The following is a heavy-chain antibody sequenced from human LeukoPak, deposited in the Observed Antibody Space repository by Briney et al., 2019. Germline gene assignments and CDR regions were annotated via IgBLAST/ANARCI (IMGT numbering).Heavy chain of an antibody. CDR1: GFTFSDYY. Sequence: GGSLRLSCAASGFTFSDYYMSWIRQAPGKGLEWVANIKQDGSEKYYVDSVKGRFTISRDNAKNSLYLQMNSLRAEDTAVYYCARSDKYDYVWGSYPRPPAFDYWGQGTLVTVSS. D-gene: IGHD3-16*02. J-gene: IGHJ4*02. CDR3: ARSDKYDYVWGSYPRPPAFDY. V-gene: IGHV3-7*03. CDR2: IKQDGSEK.